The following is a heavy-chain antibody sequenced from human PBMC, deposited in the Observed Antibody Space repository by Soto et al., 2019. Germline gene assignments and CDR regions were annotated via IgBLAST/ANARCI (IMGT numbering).Heavy chain of an antibody. V-gene: IGHV4-59*01. Sequence: ASETLSLTCTVSGGSISSYYWSWIRQPPWKGLEWIGYIYYSGSTNYNPSLKSRVTISVDTSKNQFSLKLSSVTAADTAVYYCARVAGSSGWRIFDYWGQGTLVTVSS. CDR3: ARVAGSSGWRIFDY. CDR1: GGSISSYY. J-gene: IGHJ4*02. CDR2: IYYSGST. D-gene: IGHD6-19*01.